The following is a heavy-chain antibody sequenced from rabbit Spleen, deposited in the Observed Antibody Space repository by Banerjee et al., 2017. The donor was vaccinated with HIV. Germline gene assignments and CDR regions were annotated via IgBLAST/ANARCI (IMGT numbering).Heavy chain of an antibody. CDR2: IEGGSSSFT. J-gene: IGHJ3*01. V-gene: IGHV1S45*01. CDR1: GFTISSSYY. Sequence: QEQLVESGGGLVKPGGSLKLTCTASGFTISSSYYMCWVRQAPGKGLEWIACIEGGSSSFTYFASWAKGRFTISKTSSTTVTLQMTSLTAADTATYFCARRGAGNVDYGRLDLWGQGTLVTVS. CDR3: ARRGAGNVDYGRLDL. D-gene: IGHD2-1*01.